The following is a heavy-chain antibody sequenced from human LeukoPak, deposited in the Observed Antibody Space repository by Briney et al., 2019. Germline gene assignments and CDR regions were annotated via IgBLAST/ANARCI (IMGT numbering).Heavy chain of an antibody. V-gene: IGHV3-7*01. J-gene: IGHJ6*03. CDR1: EFTFSTYW. CDR2: IKQDGSEK. Sequence: PGGSLRLSCAASEFTFSTYWMSWVRQAPGKGLEWVANIKQDGSEKYYVDFVKGRFTISRDNAKNSLFLQMNSLRAEDTAVYYCARTYHDFWGGSYYDYMGVWGKGTTVTVSS. CDR3: ARTYHDFWGGSYYDYMGV. D-gene: IGHD3-3*01.